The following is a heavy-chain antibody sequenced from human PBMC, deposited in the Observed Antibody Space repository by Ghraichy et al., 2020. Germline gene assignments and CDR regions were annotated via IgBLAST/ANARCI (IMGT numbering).Heavy chain of an antibody. D-gene: IGHD1-7*01. CDR1: GGSISSSSYY. CDR3: ARRRGAGTTLYFDY. V-gene: IGHV4-39*01. Sequence: TLSLTCTVSGGSISSSSYYWGWIRQPPGKGLEWIGSIYYSGSTYYNPSLKSRVTISVDTSKNQFSLKLSSVTAADTAVYYCARRRGAGTTLYFDYWGQGTLVTVSS. J-gene: IGHJ4*02. CDR2: IYYSGST.